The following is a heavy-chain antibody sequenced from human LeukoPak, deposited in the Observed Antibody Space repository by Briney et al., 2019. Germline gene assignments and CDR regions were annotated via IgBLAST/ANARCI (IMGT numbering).Heavy chain of an antibody. CDR2: INPNSGGT. D-gene: IGHD3-9*01. Sequence: ASVKVSCKASGYTFTGYYMHWVRQAPGQGLEWMGWINPNSGGTNYAQKFQGRVTMTRDTSISTAYMELSRLRSDDTAVYYCARDLGPALRYFDWSTRHTFDYWGQGTLVTVSS. J-gene: IGHJ4*02. CDR1: GYTFTGYY. CDR3: ARDLGPALRYFDWSTRHTFDY. V-gene: IGHV1-2*02.